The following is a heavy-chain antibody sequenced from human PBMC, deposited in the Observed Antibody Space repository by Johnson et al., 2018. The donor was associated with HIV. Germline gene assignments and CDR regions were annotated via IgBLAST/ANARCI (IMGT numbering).Heavy chain of an antibody. CDR1: GFNFRDYY. CDR3: AIEVTALLNVFDI. CDR2: ISSGGGSI. D-gene: IGHD2-21*02. Sequence: QVQVVESGGGLVKPGGSLRLSCAASGFNFRDYYMSWIRQAPGKGLEWLSYISSGGGSIYYADSVKGRFTISRDNSKNTLYLQMNSLRAEDTAVYYCAIEVTALLNVFDIWGQGTMVTVSS. V-gene: IGHV3-11*01. J-gene: IGHJ3*02.